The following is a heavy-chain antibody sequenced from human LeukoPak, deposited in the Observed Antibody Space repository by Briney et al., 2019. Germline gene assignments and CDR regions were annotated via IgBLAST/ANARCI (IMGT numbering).Heavy chain of an antibody. J-gene: IGHJ4*02. D-gene: IGHD6-19*01. CDR2: IYYSGSA. CDR1: GGSISSSGYY. V-gene: IGHV4-39*07. CDR3: ARRLESSGWYGEDYFDY. Sequence: KPSETLSLTCTVSGGSISSSGYYWSWIRQPPGKGLEWIGTIYYSGSAYYNPSLKSRVTISVDRSKNQFSLRLSSVTAADTAVYYCARRLESSGWYGEDYFDYWGQGTLVTVSS.